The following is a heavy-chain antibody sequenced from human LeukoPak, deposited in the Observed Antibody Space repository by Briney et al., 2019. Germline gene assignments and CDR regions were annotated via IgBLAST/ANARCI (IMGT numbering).Heavy chain of an antibody. CDR1: GFTFSKYG. V-gene: IGHV3-30*18. CDR3: AKDRGFAFASGSSELDY. CDR2: ISFDGSSK. D-gene: IGHD3-10*01. Sequence: GRSLRLSCAASGFTFSKYGMHWVRQAPGKGLEWVAVISFDGSSKYFADSVRGRITISRDNSRNTLYLQMNSLRPEDTAVYYCAKDRGFAFASGSSELDYWGQGTLVTVPS. J-gene: IGHJ4*02.